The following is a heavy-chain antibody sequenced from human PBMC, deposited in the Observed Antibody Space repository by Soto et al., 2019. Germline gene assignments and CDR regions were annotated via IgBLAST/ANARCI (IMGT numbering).Heavy chain of an antibody. J-gene: IGHJ3*01. CDR1: GFTFSTYA. CDR2: ITGSDGTT. Sequence: GGSLRLSCAASGFTFSTYAMSWVRQAPGKGLEWVSTITGSDGTTYYADAVKGRFTISRDNSKNTLYLQMSSLRVEDTAVYFCATDALDFWGQGTMVTVSS. CDR3: ATDALDF. V-gene: IGHV3-23*01.